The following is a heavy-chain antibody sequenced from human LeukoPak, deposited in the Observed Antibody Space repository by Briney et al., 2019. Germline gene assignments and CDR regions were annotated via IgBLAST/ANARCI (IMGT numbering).Heavy chain of an antibody. D-gene: IGHD2-2*01. Sequence: KPSETLSLTCTVSGGSISSGGYYCSWIRQHPGKGLEWIGYVHYSGSTYYNPSLKSRVTISVDTSKNQFSLKLSSVTAADTAVYYCARQGGVVPLAMVFDYWGQGTLVTVSS. J-gene: IGHJ4*02. CDR1: GGSISSGGYY. CDR2: VHYSGST. V-gene: IGHV4-31*03. CDR3: ARQGGVVPLAMVFDY.